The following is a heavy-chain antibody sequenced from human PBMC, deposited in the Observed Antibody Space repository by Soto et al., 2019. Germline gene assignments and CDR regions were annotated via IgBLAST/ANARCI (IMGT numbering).Heavy chain of an antibody. CDR3: ATQEVGGSYVYTFDP. CDR2: IYFSGST. J-gene: IGHJ5*02. Sequence: PSETLSLTCTVSGGSISSGGYYWSWIRQHPGKGLEWIGYIYFSGSTYYNPSLKSRVTISVDTSKNQFSLKLSSVTAADTAVYNCATQEVGGSYVYTFDPWGQGTLVTVSS. V-gene: IGHV4-31*03. CDR1: GGSISSGGYY. D-gene: IGHD1-26*01.